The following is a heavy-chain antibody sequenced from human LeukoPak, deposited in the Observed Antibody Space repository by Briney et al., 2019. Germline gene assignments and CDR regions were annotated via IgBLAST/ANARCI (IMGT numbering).Heavy chain of an antibody. CDR1: GFIFNTYW. CDR2: INPGDSDT. V-gene: IGHV5-51*01. Sequence: PGESLKVSCKGSGFIFNTYWIGWVRQMPGKGLEWMGIINPGDSDTRYSLSFQGQVTISADQSTSTAHLQWSSLKASDTAMYYCARPRQWHRNDAFDIWGQGTMVIVSS. J-gene: IGHJ3*02. CDR3: ARPRQWHRNDAFDI. D-gene: IGHD6-19*01.